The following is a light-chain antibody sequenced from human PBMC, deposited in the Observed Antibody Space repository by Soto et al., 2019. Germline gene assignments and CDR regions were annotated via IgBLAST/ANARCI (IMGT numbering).Light chain of an antibody. CDR3: SSYTSSSTLNYV. J-gene: IGLJ1*01. CDR1: SSDVGGYNY. Sequence: QSVLTQPASVSGSPGQSITSSCTGTSSDVGGYNYVSWYQQHPGKAPKLMIYEVSNRPSGVSNRFSGSKSGNTASLTISGLQAEDEADYYCSSYTSSSTLNYVFGTGTRSPS. V-gene: IGLV2-14*01. CDR2: EVS.